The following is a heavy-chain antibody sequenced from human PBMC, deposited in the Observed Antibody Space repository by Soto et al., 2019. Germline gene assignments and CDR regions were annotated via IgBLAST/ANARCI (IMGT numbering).Heavy chain of an antibody. CDR3: ARVGVGVIGY. J-gene: IGHJ4*02. CDR1: GGSVSSGSYY. Sequence: QVQLQESGPGLVKPSETLSLTCTVSGGSVSSGSYYWSWIRQPPGKGLEWIGYIYYSGSTNYNPSPKSRVTISVDTSKNQFSLKLSSVTAADTAVYYCARVGVGVIGYWGQGTLVTVSS. CDR2: IYYSGST. D-gene: IGHD1-26*01. V-gene: IGHV4-61*01.